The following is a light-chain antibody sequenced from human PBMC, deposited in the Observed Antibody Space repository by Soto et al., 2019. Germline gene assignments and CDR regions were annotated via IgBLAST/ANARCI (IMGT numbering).Light chain of an antibody. J-gene: IGKJ2*01. CDR1: QSVTNNY. CDR2: GAS. Sequence: EIVLTQSPDTMSLSPGESGTLSCRASQSVTNNYLAWYQQRPGQAPRLLIYGASRRATGIPDRFSGNGSGTDFTLTISRLQPEDFAVYYCQQCAFSPRTFGQGTRLDIK. CDR3: QQCAFSPRT. V-gene: IGKV3-20*01.